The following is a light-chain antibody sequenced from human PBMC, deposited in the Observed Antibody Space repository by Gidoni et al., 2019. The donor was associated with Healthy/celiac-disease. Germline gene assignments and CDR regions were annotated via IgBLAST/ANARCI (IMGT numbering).Light chain of an antibody. CDR1: SGSVSTSYY. Sequence: QTVVTQEPSFSVSPGGTVTLTCGLSSGSVSTSYYPNWYQQTPGQAPRTLIYSTNTRSSGVPDRFSGSILGNKAALTITGAQADEESDYYCVLYMGGGVWVFGGGTKLTVL. J-gene: IGLJ3*02. CDR3: VLYMGGGVWV. V-gene: IGLV8-61*01. CDR2: STN.